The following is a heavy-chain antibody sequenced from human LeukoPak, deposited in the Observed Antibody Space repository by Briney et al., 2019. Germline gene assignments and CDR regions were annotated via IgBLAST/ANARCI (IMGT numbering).Heavy chain of an antibody. Sequence: GASVKVSCKASGYTFTGYYMHWVRQAPGQGLEWMGWINPNSGGTNYAQKFQGRVTMTRDTSISTAYMELSRLRSDDTAVYYCARVYYDILTGLPNWFDPWGQGTLVTVSS. CDR2: INPNSGGT. J-gene: IGHJ5*02. V-gene: IGHV1-2*02. D-gene: IGHD3-9*01. CDR3: ARVYYDILTGLPNWFDP. CDR1: GYTFTGYY.